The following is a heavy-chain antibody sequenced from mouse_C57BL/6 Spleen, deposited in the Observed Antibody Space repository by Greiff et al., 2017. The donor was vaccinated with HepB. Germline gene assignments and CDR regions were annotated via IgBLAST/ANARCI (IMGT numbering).Heavy chain of an antibody. J-gene: IGHJ4*01. CDR2: ISNGGGST. CDR3: ARQLYYYGSSSYYAMDY. Sequence: EVKLVESGGGLVQPGGSLKLSCAASGFTFSDYYMYWVRQTPEKRLEWVAYISNGGGSTYYPDTVKGRFTISRDNAKNTLYLQMSRLKSEDTAMYYCARQLYYYGSSSYYAMDYWGQGTSVTVSS. CDR1: GFTFSDYY. D-gene: IGHD1-1*01. V-gene: IGHV5-12*01.